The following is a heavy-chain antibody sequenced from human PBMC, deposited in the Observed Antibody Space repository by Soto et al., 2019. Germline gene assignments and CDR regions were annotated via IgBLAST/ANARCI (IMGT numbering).Heavy chain of an antibody. V-gene: IGHV1-18*01. CDR2: ISAYNGNT. Sequence: QVLLVQSGAEVKKPGASVKVSCKASGYTFNSYGVSWVRQAPGQGLEWMGWISAYNGNTKYSQNLQGRVTMTIDTTTSSAYLEVRSLRADDTAIYYWTRYFWSGQLAFYFDQWGQGTLVTVSS. CDR3: TRYFWSGQLAFYFDQ. D-gene: IGHD3-3*01. J-gene: IGHJ4*02. CDR1: GYTFNSYG.